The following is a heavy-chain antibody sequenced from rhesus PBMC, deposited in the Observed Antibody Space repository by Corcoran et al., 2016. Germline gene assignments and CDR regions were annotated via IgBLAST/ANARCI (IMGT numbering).Heavy chain of an antibody. D-gene: IGHD1-26*01. J-gene: IGHJ6*01. V-gene: IGHV4-127*01. CDR1: GDSIISGYA. CDR3: ASGLNYGAPNFGLDS. Sequence: QVQLKESGPGLGKPSETLSRTCTVSGDSIISGYAWSWIRQPPGKGLEWMGYIGGYFNPSLKSRVTISKDTSKNQFSLNLTSVTAADPAVYYCASGLNYGAPNFGLDSWGQGVVVTVSS. CDR2: IGG.